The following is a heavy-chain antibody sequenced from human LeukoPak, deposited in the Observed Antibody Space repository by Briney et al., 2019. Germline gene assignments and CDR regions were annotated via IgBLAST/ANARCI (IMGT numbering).Heavy chain of an antibody. J-gene: IGHJ3*02. CDR1: GGTFSSYD. CDR3: ARRYDKNAFDI. V-gene: IGHV1-69*06. Sequence: ASVKVSCKASGGTFSSYDISWVGQAPGQGLEWMGAIIPIFGTANYAQKFEGRVTITADKSTSTAYMELSSLRSEDTAVYYCARRYDKNAFDIWGQGTMVTVSS. CDR2: IIPIFGTA. D-gene: IGHD3-10*01.